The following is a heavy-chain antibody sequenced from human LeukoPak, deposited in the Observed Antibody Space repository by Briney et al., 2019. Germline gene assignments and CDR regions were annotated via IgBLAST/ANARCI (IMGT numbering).Heavy chain of an antibody. Sequence: LGGSLRLSCAASGFTVSSNYMSWVRQAPGKGLEWVANIKQDGSDKYYVDSVKGRFTISRDNAKNSLYLQMNSLRAEDTAVYYCSRERRGGDAFDIWGQGTMVTVSS. V-gene: IGHV3-7*01. J-gene: IGHJ3*02. D-gene: IGHD3-10*01. CDR2: IKQDGSDK. CDR3: SRERRGGDAFDI. CDR1: GFTVSSNY.